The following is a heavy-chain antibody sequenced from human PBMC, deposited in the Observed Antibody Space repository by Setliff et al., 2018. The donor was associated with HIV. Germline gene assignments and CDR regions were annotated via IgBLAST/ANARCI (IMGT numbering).Heavy chain of an antibody. CDR3: ARELYVDIVATIDPLGDDYYYYYYMDV. V-gene: IGHV1-2*06. CDR2: INPNSGGT. CDR1: GYTFTGYY. D-gene: IGHD5-12*01. Sequence: ASVKVSCKASGYTFTGYYMHWVRQAPGQGLEWMGRINPNSGGTNYAQKFQGRVTMTRDTSISTAYMKLSRLRSDDTAVYYCARELYVDIVATIDPLGDDYYYYYYMDVWGKGTTVTVSS. J-gene: IGHJ6*03.